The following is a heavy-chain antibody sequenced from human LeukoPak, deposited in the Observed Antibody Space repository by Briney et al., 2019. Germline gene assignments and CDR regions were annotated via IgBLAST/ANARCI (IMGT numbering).Heavy chain of an antibody. CDR1: GGSFSGYY. CDR2: INHSGST. CDR3: ARGHIVVVPAAFLRGYGMDV. D-gene: IGHD2-2*01. J-gene: IGHJ6*02. Sequence: SETLSLTCAVYGGSFSGYYWSWIRQPPGKGLEWIGEINHSGSTNYNPSLKSRVTISVDTSKNQFSLKLSSVTAADTAVYYCARGHIVVVPAAFLRGYGMDVWGQGTTVTVSS. V-gene: IGHV4-34*01.